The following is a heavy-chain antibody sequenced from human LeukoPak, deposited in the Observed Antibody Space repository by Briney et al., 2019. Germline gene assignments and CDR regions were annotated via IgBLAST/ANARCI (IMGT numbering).Heavy chain of an antibody. D-gene: IGHD6-19*01. Sequence: GGSLRLSCVASGFTFSSYEMNWARQAPGKGLEWVSTISGSGGSTYYADSVKGRFTISRDNSKNTLYLQMNSLRAEDTAVYYCAKYTAYSTGWPSYWGQGTLVTVS. CDR1: GFTFSSYE. V-gene: IGHV3-23*01. CDR2: ISGSGGST. CDR3: AKYTAYSTGWPSY. J-gene: IGHJ4*02.